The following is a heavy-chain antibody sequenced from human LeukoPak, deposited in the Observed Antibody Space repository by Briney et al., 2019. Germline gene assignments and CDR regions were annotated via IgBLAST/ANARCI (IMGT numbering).Heavy chain of an antibody. Sequence: PGGSLRLSCAASGFTFSSYWMSWVRQAPGKGLEWVGRMRSHPDGGTTDYATPVKGRFTMSRDDSKYTLYLQMNSLKTEDTAVYYCTTELAGSCSSTSCYLGVDRCDPWGQGTLVTVSS. CDR2: MRSHPDGGTT. J-gene: IGHJ5*02. D-gene: IGHD2-2*01. CDR1: GFTFSSYW. V-gene: IGHV3-15*01. CDR3: TTELAGSCSSTSCYLGVDRCDP.